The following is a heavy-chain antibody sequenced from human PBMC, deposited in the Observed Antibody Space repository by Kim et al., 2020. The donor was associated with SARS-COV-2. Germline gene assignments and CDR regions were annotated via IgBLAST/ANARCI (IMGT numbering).Heavy chain of an antibody. CDR2: IYHSGST. CDR1: GGSISSSNW. CDR3: ARDPLIAAADNSGWGEFDC. J-gene: IGHJ4*02. V-gene: IGHV4-4*02. D-gene: IGHD6-13*01. Sequence: SETLSLTCAVSGGSISSSNWWSWVRQPPGKGLEWIGEIYHSGSTNYNPSLKSRVTISVDKSKNQFSLKLSSVTAADTAVYYCARDPLIAAADNSGWGEFDCWGQGTLVTISS.